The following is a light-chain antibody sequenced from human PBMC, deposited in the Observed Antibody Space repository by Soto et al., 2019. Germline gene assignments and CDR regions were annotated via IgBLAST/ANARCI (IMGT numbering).Light chain of an antibody. V-gene: IGKV1-9*01. CDR1: RDISRY. Sequence: DIQLTQSTSFVSASVGERVTITCRARRDISRYLAWYQQKPGEAPKLLISAASTLQSGVPSRFSGSGSGTEFTLTVSYLLPEDFATYYCQQLYSYSSFGQGTRLENK. J-gene: IGKJ5*01. CDR3: QQLYSYSS. CDR2: AAS.